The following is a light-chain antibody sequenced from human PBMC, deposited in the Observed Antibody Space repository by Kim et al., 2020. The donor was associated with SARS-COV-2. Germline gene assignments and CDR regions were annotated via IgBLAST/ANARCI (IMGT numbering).Light chain of an antibody. CDR1: SSDVGGYNY. Sequence: SITISCTGTSSDVGGYNYVSWYQQHPDKAPKLMIYDVSNRPSGVSNRFSGSKSGNTASLTISGLQAEDEADYYCSSYTTSGTLNYVFGTGTKVTVL. CDR3: SSYTTSGTLNYV. J-gene: IGLJ1*01. V-gene: IGLV2-14*03. CDR2: DVS.